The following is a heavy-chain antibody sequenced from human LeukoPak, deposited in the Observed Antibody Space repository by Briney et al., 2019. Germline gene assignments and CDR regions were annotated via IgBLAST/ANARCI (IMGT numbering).Heavy chain of an antibody. CDR3: ARDQGVVVPAANY. Sequence: ASVKVSCKTSGYSFSNYGINWVRQAPGQGLEWMGWISVYNGNTNYAQILQGRVTMTTDTSTSTAYMELRSLRSDDTAVYYCARDQGVVVPAANYWGQGTLVTVSS. CDR1: GYSFSNYG. V-gene: IGHV1-18*01. D-gene: IGHD2-2*01. J-gene: IGHJ4*02. CDR2: ISVYNGNT.